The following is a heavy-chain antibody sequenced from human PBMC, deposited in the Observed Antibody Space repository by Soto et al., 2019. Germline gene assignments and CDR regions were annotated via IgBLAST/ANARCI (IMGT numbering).Heavy chain of an antibody. D-gene: IGHD6-19*01. Sequence: GASVKVSGKASGYTFTIYGLSWVRQAPGQGLEWMAWISPYNGNANYAQKFQGRVSMTTDTSTSTAYMELRSLRSDDTAVYYCARDLGFSSSKALDFWGQGTLVTVSS. CDR3: ARDLGFSSSKALDF. CDR1: GYTFTIYG. V-gene: IGHV1-18*01. J-gene: IGHJ4*02. CDR2: ISPYNGNA.